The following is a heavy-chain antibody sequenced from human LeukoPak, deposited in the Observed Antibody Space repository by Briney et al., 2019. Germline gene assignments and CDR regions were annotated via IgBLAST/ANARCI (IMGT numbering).Heavy chain of an antibody. CDR1: GYSFSNYW. V-gene: IGHV5-51*01. CDR3: AGAAVGTQSPMVGDWFDP. Sequence: GESLKISCKGSGYSFSNYWIGSVRQMPGKGLEWMGIIYPGDSDTRYSPSFQGQVTISADKSISTAYLQWSSLKASDSAVYYCAGAAVGTQSPMVGDWFDPWGQGTLVTVSS. D-gene: IGHD6-13*01. CDR2: IYPGDSDT. J-gene: IGHJ5*02.